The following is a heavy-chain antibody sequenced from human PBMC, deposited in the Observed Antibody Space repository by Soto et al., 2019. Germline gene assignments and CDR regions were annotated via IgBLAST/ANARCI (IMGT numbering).Heavy chain of an antibody. CDR2: IYWDDDK. CDR3: VHRGGLPGNWDGGYFDS. V-gene: IGHV2-5*02. Sequence: QLTLRESGPARVRPTQPLTLTCVFSGFSLSTNGVGVGWIRQPPGKALACLALIYWDDDKRYNPSLKSRLALTKDTSKNQVALTITHVDPVDTATYFGVHRGGLPGNWDGGYFDSWGQGALVTVSS. J-gene: IGHJ4*02. D-gene: IGHD1-1*01. CDR1: GFSLSTNGVG.